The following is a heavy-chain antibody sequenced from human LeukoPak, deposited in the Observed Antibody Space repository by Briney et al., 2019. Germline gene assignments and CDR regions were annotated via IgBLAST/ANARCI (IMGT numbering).Heavy chain of an antibody. CDR2: INPNSGGT. J-gene: IGHJ4*02. CDR3: ARAGVYGDYRFYY. Sequence: ASVKVSCKASGYTFTGYYMHWVRQAPGQGLEWMGWINPNSGGTNYAQKFQGRVTMTRDTSISTAYMELSRLRSDDTAVYYCARAGVYGDYRFYYWGQGTLVTVSS. V-gene: IGHV1-2*02. D-gene: IGHD4-17*01. CDR1: GYTFTGYY.